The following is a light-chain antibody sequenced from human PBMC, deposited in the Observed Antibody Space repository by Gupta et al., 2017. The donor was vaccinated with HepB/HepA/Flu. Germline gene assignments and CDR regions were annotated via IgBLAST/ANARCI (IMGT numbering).Light chain of an antibody. V-gene: IGLV7-46*01. CDR3: LLSYNGPLV. CDR1: TGVVTSGPY. Sequence: ESSLTASPAGTVTLTRCSSTGVVTSGPYPYWFQQKPGQAPMTLIYDTGNKNSWTPYRFSGSLLGGTAALTLSGAQPEDEADYYCLLSYNGPLVFGGETKLTVL. CDR2: DTG. J-gene: IGLJ3*02.